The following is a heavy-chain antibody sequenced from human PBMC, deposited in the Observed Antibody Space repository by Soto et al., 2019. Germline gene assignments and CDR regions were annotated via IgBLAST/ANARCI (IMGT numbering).Heavy chain of an antibody. Sequence: QVQLVQSGAEVKKPGSSVKVSCQASGGTFSSYTISWVRQAPGQGLEWMGRIIPILDIANYAQKLPGRVTITADKSSGRASGELSSLRSGDTAVYYCAGALGIADAGTIDYWCQGTLVTVSS. CDR1: GGTFSSYT. J-gene: IGHJ4*02. CDR3: AGALGIADAGTIDY. D-gene: IGHD6-13*01. V-gene: IGHV1-69*02. CDR2: IIPILDIA.